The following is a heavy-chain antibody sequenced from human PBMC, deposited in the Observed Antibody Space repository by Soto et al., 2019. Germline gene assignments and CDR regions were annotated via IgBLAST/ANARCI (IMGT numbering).Heavy chain of an antibody. CDR2: ISYDGGYE. CDR3: AKVFPGIAAAGMDEYFQH. CDR1: GFTFSRYG. J-gene: IGHJ1*01. V-gene: IGHV3-30*18. Sequence: GGSLRLSCAASGFTFSRYGMHWVRQPPGKGLEWVAVISYDGGYEYYADSVRGRFTISRDDSENTLYLQMNSLRAEDTAVYYCAKVFPGIAAAGMDEYFQHWGQGTLVTVSS. D-gene: IGHD6-13*01.